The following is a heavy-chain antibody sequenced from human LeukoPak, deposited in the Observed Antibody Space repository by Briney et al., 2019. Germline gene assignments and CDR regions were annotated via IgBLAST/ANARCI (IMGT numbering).Heavy chain of an antibody. CDR3: VRDGSSWGNFDY. CDR1: GFTFSSYT. CDR2: ISSSSTYI. Sequence: GGSLRLSCAASGFTFSSYTMNWVRQAPGKGLEWVSSISSSSTYIYYADSVKGRFTISRDNAKNSLYLQMNSLRTEDTAVYYCVRDGSSWGNFDYWGQGTLVSVSS. D-gene: IGHD7-27*01. J-gene: IGHJ4*02. V-gene: IGHV3-21*01.